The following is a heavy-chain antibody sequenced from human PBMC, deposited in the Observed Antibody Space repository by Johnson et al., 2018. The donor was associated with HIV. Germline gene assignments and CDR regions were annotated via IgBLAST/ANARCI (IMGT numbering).Heavy chain of an antibody. CDR3: AKDVERDILTGYGAFDI. CDR1: GFTFSDYY. Sequence: QVQLVESGGGLVKPGGSLRLSCAASGFTFSDYYMSWIRQAPGKGLEWVSYISSSGSTIYYADSVKGRFTISRDNAKNSLYMQMNSLRAEDTALYYCAKDVERDILTGYGAFDIWGQGTMVTVSS. D-gene: IGHD3-9*01. V-gene: IGHV3-11*01. J-gene: IGHJ3*02. CDR2: ISSSGSTI.